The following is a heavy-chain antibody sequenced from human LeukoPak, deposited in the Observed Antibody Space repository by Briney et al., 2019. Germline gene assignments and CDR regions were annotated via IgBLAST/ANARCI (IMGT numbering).Heavy chain of an antibody. J-gene: IGHJ4*02. CDR3: AKDDGRRWVQYFFDY. CDR2: ISWNSGSI. Sequence: GRSLRLSCAASGFTFDDSAMHWVRQVPGKALEWVSGISWNSGSIAYADSVKGRFTISRDNAKNSLYLQMNSLRAEDTALYYCAKDDGRRWVQYFFDYWGQGTQVTVSS. D-gene: IGHD5-24*01. CDR1: GFTFDDSA. V-gene: IGHV3-9*01.